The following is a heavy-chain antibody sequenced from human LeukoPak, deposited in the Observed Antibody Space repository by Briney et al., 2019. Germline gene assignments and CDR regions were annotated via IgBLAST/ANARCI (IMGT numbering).Heavy chain of an antibody. Sequence: SETLSLTCAVYGGSFSGYYWSWIRQPPGKGLEWIGEINHSGSTNYNPSLKSRVTISVDTSKNQFSLKLSSVTAADTAVYYCARGRLPLRGMDVWGKGTTVTVSS. J-gene: IGHJ6*04. CDR1: GGSFSGYY. CDR3: ARGRLPLRGMDV. D-gene: IGHD2-15*01. CDR2: INHSGST. V-gene: IGHV4-34*01.